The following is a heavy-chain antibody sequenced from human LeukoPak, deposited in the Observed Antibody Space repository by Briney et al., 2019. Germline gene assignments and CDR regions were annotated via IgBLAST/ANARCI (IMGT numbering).Heavy chain of an antibody. CDR1: GDTFASYD. Sequence: ASVKVSCNASGDTFASYDMHWVRQAPGQWLECIRIINPSGGSTSYAQKFQGSVPMTRDTSISKAYTELRRLSCDDTAVYYCARDYYYPSSRYYKHSFAPSAQGTLVTVSS. V-gene: IGHV1-46*01. CDR2: INPSGGST. D-gene: IGHD3-22*01. J-gene: IGHJ5*02. CDR3: ARDYYYPSSRYYKHSFAP.